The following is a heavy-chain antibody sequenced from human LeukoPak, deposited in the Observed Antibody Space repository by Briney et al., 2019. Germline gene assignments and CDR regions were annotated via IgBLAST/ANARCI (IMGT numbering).Heavy chain of an antibody. D-gene: IGHD6-19*01. CDR2: ISSSSNHI. V-gene: IGHV3-21*04. CDR3: ARPSAVAGSPYYYAYMDV. J-gene: IGHJ6*03. CDR1: GFTFSSYT. Sequence: PGGSLRLSCTASGFTFSSYTMNWGRQTPGKGLEWVASISSSSNHINYVDSVKGRFTVSRDNADFSLFLHMDSLRTEDSGIYYCARPSAVAGSPYYYAYMDVWGKGTTVTVSS.